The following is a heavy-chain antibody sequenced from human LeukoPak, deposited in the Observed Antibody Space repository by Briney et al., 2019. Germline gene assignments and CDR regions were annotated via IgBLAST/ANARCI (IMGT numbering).Heavy chain of an antibody. Sequence: GRSLRLSCAASGFTFSSYGMHWVRQAPGKGLEWVAVISYDGSNKYYADSVKDRFTISRENSKNTLYLQMNSLRAEDTAVYYCAKDRAIGPQRGYSYGSTLSYYYYYGMDVWGQGTTVTVSS. J-gene: IGHJ6*02. CDR3: AKDRAIGPQRGYSYGSTLSYYYYYGMDV. CDR1: GFTFSSYG. D-gene: IGHD5-18*01. CDR2: ISYDGSNK. V-gene: IGHV3-30*18.